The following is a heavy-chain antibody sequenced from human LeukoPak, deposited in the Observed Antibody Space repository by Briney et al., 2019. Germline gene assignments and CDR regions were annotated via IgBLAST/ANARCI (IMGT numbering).Heavy chain of an antibody. V-gene: IGHV5-51*01. CDR1: GYSFSTHW. CDR3: ARLLDGSGSYAPFDI. D-gene: IGHD3-10*01. CDR2: IYPGNSDT. J-gene: IGHJ3*02. Sequence: GESLKISCKGSGYSFSTHWIGWARQMPGKGLEWMAMIYPGNSDTTYRPSFQGQVIISADKSINTAYLQWSSLKASDTAMYYCARLLDGSGSYAPFDIWGQGTMVTVSS.